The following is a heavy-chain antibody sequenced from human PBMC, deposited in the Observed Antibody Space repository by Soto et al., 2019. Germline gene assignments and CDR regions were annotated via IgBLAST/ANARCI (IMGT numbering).Heavy chain of an antibody. Sequence: SETLSLTCAVSGDSISSYYCMWIRQPPGKGLEWIGSIYYSRSANYNPSLKSRVTISVDTSKNQFSLKLSSVTAADTAVYYCARAYGGYADYWGQGALVTVSS. D-gene: IGHD5-12*01. CDR1: GDSISSYY. CDR3: ARAYGGYADY. V-gene: IGHV4-59*01. CDR2: IYYSRSA. J-gene: IGHJ4*02.